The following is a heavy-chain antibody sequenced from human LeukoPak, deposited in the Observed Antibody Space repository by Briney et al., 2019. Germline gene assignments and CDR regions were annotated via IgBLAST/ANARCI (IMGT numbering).Heavy chain of an antibody. CDR2: ISAYNGNT. CDR1: GYTFTSYG. J-gene: IGHJ4*02. D-gene: IGHD5-24*01. Sequence: RASVKVSCKASGYTFTSYGISWVRQAPGQGLEWMGWISAYNGNTNYAQKLQGRVTMTTDTSTSTAYMELRSLRSDDTAVYYCARVGMGMSNYPDFHYWGQGTLVTVSS. CDR3: ARVGMGMSNYPDFHY. V-gene: IGHV1-18*01.